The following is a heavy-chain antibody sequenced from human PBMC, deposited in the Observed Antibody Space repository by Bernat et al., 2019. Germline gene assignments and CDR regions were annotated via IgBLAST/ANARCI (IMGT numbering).Heavy chain of an antibody. CDR3: AREGDYKPGMFDY. V-gene: IGHV6-1*01. Sequence: QIQLQQSGPGLVKPSQTLSLTCAISGDSVSSNNAAWDWIRQSPSRGLEWLGRTYYRSQWHYDYAGSVKSRITINPDTSKNQFSLQLNSVTPEDTAVYYCAREGDYKPGMFDYWGQGTLVTVSS. J-gene: IGHJ4*02. CDR2: TYYRSQWHY. CDR1: GDSVSSNNAA. D-gene: IGHD3-10*01.